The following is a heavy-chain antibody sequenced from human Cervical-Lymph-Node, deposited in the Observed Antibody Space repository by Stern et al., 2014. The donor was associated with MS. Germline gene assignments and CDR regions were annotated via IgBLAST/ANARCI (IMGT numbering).Heavy chain of an antibody. Sequence: MQLVESGAEVKKPGSSVKVSCKASGGTFSSYVTSWVRQAPGQGLEWMGGIIPIFDTADYAQKFQGRVTITADESTSTVYMELTSLRSEDTAVYYCARGSTVVTDYFDYWGQGTLVTVSS. J-gene: IGHJ4*02. CDR2: IIPIFDTA. CDR1: GGTFSSYV. V-gene: IGHV1-69*01. CDR3: ARGSTVVTDYFDY. D-gene: IGHD4-23*01.